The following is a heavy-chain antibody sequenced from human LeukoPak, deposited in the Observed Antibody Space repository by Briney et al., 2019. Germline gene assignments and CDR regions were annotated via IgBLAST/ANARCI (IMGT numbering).Heavy chain of an antibody. J-gene: IGHJ3*02. CDR3: ARERAYYYDSSGYYRNAFDI. CDR2: ISSSGSTI. Sequence: GGSLRLSCAASGFTFSSYSMNWVRQAPGKGLEWVSYISSSGSTIYYADSVKGRFTISRDNAKNSLYLQMNSLRAEDTAVYYCARERAYYYDSSGYYRNAFDIWGQGTMVTVSS. V-gene: IGHV3-48*04. CDR1: GFTFSSYS. D-gene: IGHD3-22*01.